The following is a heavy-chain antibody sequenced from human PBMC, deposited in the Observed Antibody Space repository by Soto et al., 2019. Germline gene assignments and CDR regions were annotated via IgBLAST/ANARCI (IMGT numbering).Heavy chain of an antibody. CDR3: AREGDDSSSWYFNY. J-gene: IGHJ4*02. D-gene: IGHD6-13*01. Sequence: QVPLHQPGPGLVKHSQTLSLTCAISGDSVSSNSAAWNWVRQSPSRGLEGLGRTYYRSKWNNDYAVSVKRRITINPDTSKNQFSLQLNSVTAKDTDVYYGAREGDDSSSWYFNYWGQGTLVTVAS. CDR2: TYYRSKWNN. V-gene: IGHV6-1*01. CDR1: GDSVSSNSAA.